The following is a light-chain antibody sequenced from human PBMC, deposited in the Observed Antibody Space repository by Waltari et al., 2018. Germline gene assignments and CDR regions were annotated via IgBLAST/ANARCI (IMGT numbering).Light chain of an antibody. Sequence: QSALTQPASVSGSPGQSITISCTGTSSDVGDYNYVSWYQQHPGKAPKFMIYDVSKRPSGVSNRFARSKSGNPASLTISGLQAEDEADYYCSSYTRHTTFVVFGGGTKLTVL. CDR1: SSDVGDYNY. V-gene: IGLV2-14*03. J-gene: IGLJ2*01. CDR3: SSYTRHTTFVV. CDR2: DVS.